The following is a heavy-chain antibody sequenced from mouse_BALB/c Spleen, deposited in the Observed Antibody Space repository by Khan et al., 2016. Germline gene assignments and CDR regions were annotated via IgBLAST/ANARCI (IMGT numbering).Heavy chain of an antibody. V-gene: IGHV5-12-1*01. D-gene: IGHD1-2*01. CDR2: ITNAGGST. Sequence: EVELVESGGGLVKSGGSLKLSYAASGFAFSSYDMSWVRQTPEKRLDWVAYITNAGGSTYYLDTVKGRFTITRDNAKNTLYLQMTSLKSEDTAMYYCARRRRLRRMDYWGQGTSVTVSS. J-gene: IGHJ4*01. CDR1: GFAFSSYD. CDR3: ARRRRLRRMDY.